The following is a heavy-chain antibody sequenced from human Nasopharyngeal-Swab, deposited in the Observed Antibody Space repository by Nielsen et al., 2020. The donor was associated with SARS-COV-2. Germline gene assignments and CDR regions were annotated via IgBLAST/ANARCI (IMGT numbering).Heavy chain of an antibody. Sequence: GESLKISCAASGFTFSRYWMHWVRQPPGKGLLWVSRIDTDGTITDYADSVKGRFTISRDNAKNTLYLQMNSLRADDTAMYFCARDRSGETGTVGADWGQGTLVTVSS. V-gene: IGHV3-74*01. CDR3: ARDRSGETGTVGAD. J-gene: IGHJ4*02. D-gene: IGHD1-7*01. CDR1: GFTFSRYW. CDR2: IDTDGTIT.